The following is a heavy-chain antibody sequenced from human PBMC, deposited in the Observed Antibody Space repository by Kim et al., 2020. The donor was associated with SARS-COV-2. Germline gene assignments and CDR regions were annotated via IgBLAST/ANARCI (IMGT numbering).Heavy chain of an antibody. CDR3: AKDPHY. CDR2: ISYDGTLK. J-gene: IGHJ4*02. V-gene: IGHV3-30*18. CDR1: G. Sequence: GMDWVRQAPGKGLEWLAYISYDGTLKYYTDSVKGRFTISRDNSKNTLYLRMSSLTEDTAVYYCAKDPHYWGQGTLVTVS.